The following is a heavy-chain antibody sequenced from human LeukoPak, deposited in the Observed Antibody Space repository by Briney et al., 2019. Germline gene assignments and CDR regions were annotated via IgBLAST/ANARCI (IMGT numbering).Heavy chain of an antibody. J-gene: IGHJ5*02. Sequence: PSETLSLTCVVSGGSISSTSYYWGWIRQPPGKGLEWIGSIYYSGSTYYSPSLRSRVTISVDTSKNQFSLKLSSVTAADTAVYYCARLLRVGYCSTTTCNWFDPWGQGTLVTVSS. CDR3: ARLLRVGYCSTTTCNWFDP. CDR2: IYYSGST. CDR1: GGSISSTSYY. D-gene: IGHD2-2*03. V-gene: IGHV4-39*07.